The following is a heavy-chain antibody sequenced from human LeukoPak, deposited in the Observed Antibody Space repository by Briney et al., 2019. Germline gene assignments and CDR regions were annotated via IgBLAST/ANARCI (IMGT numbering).Heavy chain of an antibody. V-gene: IGHV4-34*01. CDR3: ARGERQWLRPFDY. CDR1: GGSFSGYY. Sequence: PSETPSLTCAVYGGSFSGYYWSWIRQPPGKGLEWIGEINHSGSTNYNPSLKSRVTISVDTSKNQFSLKLSSVTAADTAVYYCARGERQWLRPFDYWGQGTLVTVSS. J-gene: IGHJ4*02. D-gene: IGHD5-12*01. CDR2: INHSGST.